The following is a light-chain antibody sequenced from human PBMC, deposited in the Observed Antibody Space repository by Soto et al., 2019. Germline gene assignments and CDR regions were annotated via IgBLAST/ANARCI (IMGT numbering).Light chain of an antibody. J-gene: IGLJ2*01. CDR3: GTWDSSLSVVV. CDR2: DNN. CDR1: SSNIGSNS. V-gene: IGLV1-51*01. Sequence: QSVLTQPPSVSAAPGQKVTISCSGSSSNIGSNSVSWYQQLPGTAPKLLIYDNNKRPSGIPDRFSGSKSGTSATLGITGLQTGDEADYYCGTWDSSLSVVVIGEGTKLTVL.